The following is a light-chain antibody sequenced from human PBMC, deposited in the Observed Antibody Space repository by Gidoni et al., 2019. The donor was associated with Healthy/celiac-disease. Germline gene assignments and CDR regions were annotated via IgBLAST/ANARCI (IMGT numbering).Light chain of an antibody. CDR2: DAS. V-gene: IGKV3-11*01. CDR1: QSVSSY. J-gene: IGKJ3*01. Sequence: EIVLTQSPATLSLSPGERATLSCRASQSVSSYLAWYQQKPGQAPRLLIYDASNRATGIPARFSGSGSGTDFTLTISSLEPEYFAVYYCQQRSNWPPILTFGPXTKVDIK. CDR3: QQRSNWPPILT.